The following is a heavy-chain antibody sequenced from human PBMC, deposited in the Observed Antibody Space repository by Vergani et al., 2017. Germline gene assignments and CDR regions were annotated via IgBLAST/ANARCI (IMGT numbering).Heavy chain of an antibody. J-gene: IGHJ4*02. CDR2: ISGSGGST. D-gene: IGHD3-22*01. V-gene: IGHV3-23*01. CDR1: GFTFSSYA. CDR3: AKRWGYYYDSSGPYYFDY. Sequence: EVQLLESGGGLVQPGGSLRLSCAASGFTFSSYAMSWVRQAPGKGLEWVSAISGSGGSTYYADSVKGRFTISRDNSKNTLYLQMHSLRAEDTAVYYCAKRWGYYYDSSGPYYFDYWGQGTLVTVSS.